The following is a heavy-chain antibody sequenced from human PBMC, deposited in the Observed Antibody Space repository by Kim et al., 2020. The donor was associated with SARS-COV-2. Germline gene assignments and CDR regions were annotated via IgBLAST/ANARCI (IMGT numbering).Heavy chain of an antibody. Sequence: GGSLRLSCAASGFTFDDYAMHWVRQAPGKGLEWVSGISWHSGSIGYADSVKGRFTISRDNAKNSLYLQMNSLRAEDTALSYCAKDSYYDFWSGQNFDYWG. D-gene: IGHD3-3*01. CDR3: AKDSYYDFWSGQNFDY. CDR1: GFTFDDYA. V-gene: IGHV3-9*01. J-gene: IGHJ4*01. CDR2: ISWHSGSI.